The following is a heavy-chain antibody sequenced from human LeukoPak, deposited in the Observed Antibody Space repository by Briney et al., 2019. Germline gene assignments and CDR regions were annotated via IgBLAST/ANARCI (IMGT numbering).Heavy chain of an antibody. J-gene: IGHJ3*02. CDR3: ARDRSPDRDGYNFDAFDI. V-gene: IGHV1-69*13. CDR1: GGTFSSYA. CDR2: IIPIFGTA. D-gene: IGHD5-24*01. Sequence: SVKVSCKASGGTFSSYAISWVRQAPGQGLEWMGGIIPIFGTANYAQKFQGRVTITADESTSTAYMELSSLRSEDTAVYYCARDRSPDRDGYNFDAFDIWGQGTMVTVSS.